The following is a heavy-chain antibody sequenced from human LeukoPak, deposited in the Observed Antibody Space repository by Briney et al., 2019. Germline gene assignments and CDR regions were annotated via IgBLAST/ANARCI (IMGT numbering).Heavy chain of an antibody. J-gene: IGHJ4*02. V-gene: IGHV3-15*01. Sequence: PGGSLRLSCSASGFTFTNAWMSWVHQAPGKGLEWVGRIKSKTDVGTIDYAAPVKGRFTISRDDSKNTLSLQMNSLKIEDTAVYYCTAGTGTSDFDYWGQGTLVTVSS. CDR2: IKSKTDVGTI. D-gene: IGHD1-7*01. CDR1: GFTFTNAW. CDR3: TAGTGTSDFDY.